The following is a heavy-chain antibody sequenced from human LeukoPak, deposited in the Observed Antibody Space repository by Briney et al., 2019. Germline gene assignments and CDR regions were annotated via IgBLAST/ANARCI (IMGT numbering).Heavy chain of an antibody. V-gene: IGHV1-18*01. D-gene: IGHD6-19*01. Sequence: ASVKVSCEASGYTFTRYGISWVRQAPGQGLEWMGWISAYNGNTNYAQTLQGRVPMTTDTSTRTAYMELRSLRSDDPAVYYCARVPEYSSRWFDYWGQGTLVTVPS. CDR2: ISAYNGNT. J-gene: IGHJ4*02. CDR1: GYTFTRYG. CDR3: ARVPEYSSRWFDY.